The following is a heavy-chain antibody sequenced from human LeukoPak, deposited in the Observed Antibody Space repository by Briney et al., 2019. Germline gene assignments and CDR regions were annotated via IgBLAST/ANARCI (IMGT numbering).Heavy chain of an antibody. Sequence: PSETLSLTCAVYGGSFSGYYWSWIRQPPGKGLEWIGEINHSGSTNYNPSLKSRVTISVDTSKNQFSLKLSSVTAADTAVYYCARSGGAVAGMAFDYWGQGTLVTVSS. CDR2: INHSGST. V-gene: IGHV4-34*01. CDR1: GGSFSGYY. CDR3: ARSGGAVAGMAFDY. J-gene: IGHJ4*02. D-gene: IGHD6-19*01.